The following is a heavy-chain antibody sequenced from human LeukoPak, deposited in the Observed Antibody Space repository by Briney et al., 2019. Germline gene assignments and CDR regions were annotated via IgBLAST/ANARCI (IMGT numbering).Heavy chain of an antibody. CDR1: GFTFSSYG. CDR3: AREGTYSSSWYTSPRFDY. J-gene: IGHJ4*02. D-gene: IGHD6-13*01. V-gene: IGHV3-30*03. CDR2: ISYDGSNK. Sequence: GGSLRLSCAASGFTFSSYGMHGVRQAPGKGLEWVAVISYDGSNKYYADSVKGRFTISRDNSKNTLYLQMNSLRAEDTAVYYCAREGTYSSSWYTSPRFDYWGQGTLVTVSS.